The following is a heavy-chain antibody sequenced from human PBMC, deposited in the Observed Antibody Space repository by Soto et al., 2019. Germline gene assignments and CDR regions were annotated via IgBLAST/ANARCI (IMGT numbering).Heavy chain of an antibody. J-gene: IGHJ6*02. Sequence: PGGSLRLSCTASGFTFGHYAMSWVRQAPGKRLEWVGFIRSKAYGGTTEYAASVKGRFTISRDDSKSIAYLQMNSLKTEDTAVYFCRRAGDYYYYGMDVWGQGTTVTVS. V-gene: IGHV3-49*04. D-gene: IGHD3-10*01. CDR3: RRAGDYYYYGMDV. CDR1: GFTFGHYA. CDR2: IRSKAYGGTT.